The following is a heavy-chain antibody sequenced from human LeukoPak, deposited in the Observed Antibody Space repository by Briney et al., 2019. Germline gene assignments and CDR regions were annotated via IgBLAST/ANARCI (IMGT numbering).Heavy chain of an antibody. Sequence: GRSLRLSCAASGFTFSSYGMHWVRQAPGKGLEWVAVISYDGSNKYYADSVKGRFTISRDNSKNTLYLQMNSLRAEDTAVYYCAKEQRVKGPAAKRVGAFDIWGQGTMVTVPS. CDR2: ISYDGSNK. V-gene: IGHV3-30*18. CDR3: AKEQRVKGPAAKRVGAFDI. J-gene: IGHJ3*02. D-gene: IGHD2-2*01. CDR1: GFTFSSYG.